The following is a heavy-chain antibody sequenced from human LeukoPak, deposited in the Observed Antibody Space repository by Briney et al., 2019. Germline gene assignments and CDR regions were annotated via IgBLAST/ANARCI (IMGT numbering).Heavy chain of an antibody. V-gene: IGHV3-7*01. Sequence: GGSLRLSCVASGLTFSTSWMSWVRQAPARGLEWVGNIKPEGREAYYLDSVRGRFSISRDNAKNSMYLQMNSLRAEDTAVYYSAGDSCCWYHWGQGTLVTVSS. J-gene: IGHJ5*02. D-gene: IGHD6-19*01. CDR2: IKPEGREA. CDR1: GLTFSTSW. CDR3: AGDSCCWYH.